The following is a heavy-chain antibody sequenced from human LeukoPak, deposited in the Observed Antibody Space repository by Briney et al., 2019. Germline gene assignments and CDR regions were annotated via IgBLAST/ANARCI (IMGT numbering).Heavy chain of an antibody. V-gene: IGHV3-11*04. D-gene: IGHD6-13*01. CDR3: ARFPLFGAAAGMRYWYFDL. Sequence: PGGSLRPSCAASGLTFSDSYMSWIRQAPGMGLEWVSYISSGSTPSTISYADSVKGRFTISRDNAKNSLYLQMNSLRAEDTAVYYCARFPLFGAAAGMRYWYFDLWGRGTLVNVPS. J-gene: IGHJ2*01. CDR1: GLTFSDSY. CDR2: ISSGSTPSTI.